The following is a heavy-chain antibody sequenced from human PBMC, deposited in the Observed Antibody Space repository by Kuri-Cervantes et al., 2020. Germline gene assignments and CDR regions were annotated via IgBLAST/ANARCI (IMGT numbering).Heavy chain of an antibody. CDR2: INPNSGGT. D-gene: IGHD2-2*01. J-gene: IGHJ6*02. CDR1: GYTFTGYY. Sequence: ASVKVSCKASGYTFTGYYMHWVRQAPGQGLEWMGWINPNSGGTNYAQKFQGRVTMTRDTSISTAYMELSRLRSDDTVVYYCARNLVVVPADAYYYYGMDVWGQGTTVTVSS. CDR3: ARNLVVVPADAYYYYGMDV. V-gene: IGHV1-2*02.